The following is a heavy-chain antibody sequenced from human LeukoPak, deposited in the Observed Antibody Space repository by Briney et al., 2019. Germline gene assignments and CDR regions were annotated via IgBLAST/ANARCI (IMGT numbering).Heavy chain of an antibody. CDR1: GYTFTSYG. J-gene: IGHJ4*02. CDR2: ISAYNGNT. D-gene: IGHD1-26*01. V-gene: IGHV1-18*01. CDR3: ARDQSDSGSSDDLFDY. Sequence: ASVKVSCKASGYTFTSYGISWVRQAPGQGLEWMGWISAYNGNTNYAQKLQGRVTMTTDTSTSTAYMELRSLRSDDTAVYYCARDQSDSGSSDDLFDYWGQGTLVTVSS.